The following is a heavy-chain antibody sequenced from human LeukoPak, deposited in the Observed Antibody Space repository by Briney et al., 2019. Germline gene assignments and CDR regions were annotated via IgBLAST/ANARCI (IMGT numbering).Heavy chain of an antibody. Sequence: PSGTLSLTCTVSGDSINSLDLWSWVRQPPGKGLEWIGEMYLSGTTHYNPSLKSRLIISLDTSKNQFSLKLNSVTAADTAVYYCANYGSGSYRFDPWGQGTLVTVSS. CDR1: GDSINSLDL. CDR2: MYLSGTT. D-gene: IGHD3-10*01. CDR3: ANYGSGSYRFDP. V-gene: IGHV4-4*02. J-gene: IGHJ5*02.